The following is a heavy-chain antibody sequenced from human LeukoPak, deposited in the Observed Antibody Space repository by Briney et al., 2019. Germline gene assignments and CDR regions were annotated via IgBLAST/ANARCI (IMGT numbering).Heavy chain of an antibody. V-gene: IGHV4-39*01. J-gene: IGHJ1*01. CDR1: GGSISGGIYY. CDR3: ARHGDGGPAEYFRH. D-gene: IGHD4-23*01. Sequence: KPSETLSLTCTVSGGSISGGIYYWAWIRPPPGKGLEWVGSIYYRGNTYYNPSLKSRVTLSVDTSKNQFSLNLSSVTAADTAVYYCARHGDGGPAEYFRHWGQGTLVTVSS. CDR2: IYYRGNT.